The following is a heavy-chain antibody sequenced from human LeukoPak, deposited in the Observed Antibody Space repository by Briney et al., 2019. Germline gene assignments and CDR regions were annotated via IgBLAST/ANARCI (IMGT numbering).Heavy chain of an antibody. V-gene: IGHV3-43*02. J-gene: IGHJ3*02. CDR1: GFILYDYA. Sequence: PGGPLRLSCAASGFILYDYAVYWVRQAPGKGLEGVSLILGYGGRTYYAASVKPLLTISTDNSKHSLFLPMKSLGPEAPGLYSCAKDILSEQWHDAFDIWGEGTMVTVSS. CDR3: AKDILSEQWHDAFDI. CDR2: ILGYGGRT. D-gene: IGHD6-19*01.